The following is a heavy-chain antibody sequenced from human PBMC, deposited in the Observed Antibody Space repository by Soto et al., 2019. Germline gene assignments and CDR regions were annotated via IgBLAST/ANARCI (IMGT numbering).Heavy chain of an antibody. CDR3: AKDIVVVPAAIGYAFDI. V-gene: IGHV3-9*01. CDR2: ISWNSGSI. CDR1: GFTFDDYA. J-gene: IGHJ3*02. D-gene: IGHD2-2*01. Sequence: LSCAASGFTFDDYAMHWVRQAPGKGLEWASGISWNSGSIGYADSVKGRFTISRDNAKNSLYLQMNSLRAEDTALYYCAKDIVVVPAAIGYAFDIWGQGTMVTVSS.